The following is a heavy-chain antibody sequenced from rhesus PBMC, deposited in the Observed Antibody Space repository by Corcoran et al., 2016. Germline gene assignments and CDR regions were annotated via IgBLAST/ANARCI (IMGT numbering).Heavy chain of an antibody. CDR2: INGNSGST. J-gene: IGHJ4*01. CDR3: ARSYDSGYLHFDY. V-gene: IGHV4-80*01. CDR1: GASISSYW. D-gene: IGHD3-28*01. Sequence: QVQLQESGPGLVKPSETLSLTCAVSGASISSYWRNWIRQPPGKGLEWIGEINGNSGSTNYNPSLKSRVTISKDASKNQFSLKLSSVTAADTAVYYCARSYDSGYLHFDYWGQGVLVTISS.